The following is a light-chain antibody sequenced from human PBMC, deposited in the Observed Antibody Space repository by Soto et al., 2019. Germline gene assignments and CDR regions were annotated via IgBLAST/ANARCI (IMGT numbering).Light chain of an antibody. CDR2: DAS. CDR1: QFVTRGH. V-gene: IGKV3-20*01. Sequence: EIVFTQSPSTLSVSSGEEATLSCGASQFVTRGHLAWYQQKPGQAPRLLIYDASTRATGIPDRFSGSGSGTDFSLTISGLEPEDFAVYYCQQYGSSVTFGQGTRLEI. CDR3: QQYGSSVT. J-gene: IGKJ5*01.